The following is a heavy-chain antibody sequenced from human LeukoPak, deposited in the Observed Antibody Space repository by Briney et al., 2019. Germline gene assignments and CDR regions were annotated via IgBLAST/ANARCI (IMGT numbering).Heavy chain of an antibody. D-gene: IGHD3-22*01. Sequence: PSETLSLTCAVSGGSISSGGYSWRWIRQPPGKGLEWIGYIYHSGSTYYNPSLKSRVTISVDRSKNQFSLKLSSVTAADTAVYYCASAYYYDSSGYFLWPDAFDIWGQGTMVTVSS. CDR2: IYHSGST. CDR3: ASAYYYDSSGYFLWPDAFDI. CDR1: GGSISSGGYS. J-gene: IGHJ3*02. V-gene: IGHV4-30-2*01.